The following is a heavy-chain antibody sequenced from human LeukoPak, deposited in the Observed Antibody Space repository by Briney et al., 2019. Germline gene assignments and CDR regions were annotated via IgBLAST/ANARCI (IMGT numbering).Heavy chain of an antibody. CDR1: GGSISSYY. CDR3: ARQDYYGSGSYYNVGY. V-gene: IGHV4-59*01. Sequence: SETLSLTCTVSGGSISSYYWSWIRQPPGKGLEWIGYIYYSGSTNYNPSLKSRVTISVDTSKNQFSLKLSSVTAADTAVYYCARQDYYGSGSYYNVGYWGQGTLVTVSS. CDR2: IYYSGST. D-gene: IGHD3-10*01. J-gene: IGHJ4*02.